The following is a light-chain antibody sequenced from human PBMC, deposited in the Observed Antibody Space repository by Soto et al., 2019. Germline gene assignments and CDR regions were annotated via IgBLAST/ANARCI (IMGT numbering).Light chain of an antibody. CDR2: GVS. J-gene: IGKJ1*01. V-gene: IGKV3-20*01. Sequence: EVVMGQSAATRGVSPAGRATVSCRASQSVTSTYLAWYQQKPGQAPRPLIYGVSSRATGVPHRFSGRGSGTDFTPPISRLEPEDFAVYYCQQYTDWPLTFAQGPKV. CDR1: QSVTSTY. CDR3: QQYTDWPLT.